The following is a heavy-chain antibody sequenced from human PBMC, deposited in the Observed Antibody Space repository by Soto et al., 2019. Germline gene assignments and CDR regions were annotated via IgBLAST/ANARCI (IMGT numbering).Heavy chain of an antibody. Sequence: SETLSLTCTVSGGSVSSGSYYWSWIRQPPGKGLEWIGYIYYSGSTNYNPSLKSRVTISVDTSKNQFSPKLSSVTAADTAVYYCARDLDEDGYNLWGQGTLVTVSS. V-gene: IGHV4-61*01. CDR2: IYYSGST. D-gene: IGHD5-12*01. CDR1: GGSVSSGSYY. CDR3: ARDLDEDGYNL. J-gene: IGHJ4*02.